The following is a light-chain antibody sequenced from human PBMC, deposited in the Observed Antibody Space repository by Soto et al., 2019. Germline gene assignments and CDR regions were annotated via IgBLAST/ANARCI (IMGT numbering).Light chain of an antibody. CDR2: LNSDGSH. CDR3: QTWGTGTSYV. CDR1: SGHSSYA. J-gene: IGLJ1*01. V-gene: IGLV4-69*01. Sequence: QPVLTQSHSASASLGSSVKLTCTLSSGHSSYAIAWHQQQPEKGPRYLMKLNSDGSHSKGDGIPDRFSGSSSGAERYLTISSLQSEDEADYYCQTWGTGTSYVFGTGTKVTVL.